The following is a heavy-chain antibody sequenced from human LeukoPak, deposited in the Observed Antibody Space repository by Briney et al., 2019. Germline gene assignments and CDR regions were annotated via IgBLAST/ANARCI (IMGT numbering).Heavy chain of an antibody. D-gene: IGHD6-19*01. J-gene: IGHJ4*02. Sequence: GSLRLSCTVSGFSISTSGMSWVRQAQGKGLQTISAISVDGESAYYADSVKGRFTISRDNSKNTLYLQMNSLRVEDTAVYYCAQGVGSGWYPHWGQGSLVSVSS. CDR1: GFSISTSG. CDR3: AQGVGSGWYPH. V-gene: IGHV3-23*01. CDR2: ISVDGESA.